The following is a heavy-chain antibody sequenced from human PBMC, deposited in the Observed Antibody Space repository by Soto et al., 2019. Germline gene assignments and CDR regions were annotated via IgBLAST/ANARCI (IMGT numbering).Heavy chain of an antibody. CDR3: AKEPVGPDWYFDL. CDR2: IYRGGST. J-gene: IGHJ2*01. Sequence: GSLRLSCAASWFTVSSNYMSWVRQAPGKGLEWVSVIYRGGSTYYADSVKGRFTISRDNSKNTLYLQMNSLRAEDTAVYNCAKEPVGPDWYFDLWGRGTLVTVSS. CDR1: WFTVSSNY. V-gene: IGHV3-53*01.